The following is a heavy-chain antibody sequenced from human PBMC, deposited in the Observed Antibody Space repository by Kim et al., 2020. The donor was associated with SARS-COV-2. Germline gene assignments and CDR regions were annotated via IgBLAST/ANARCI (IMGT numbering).Heavy chain of an antibody. CDR2: INHSGST. J-gene: IGHJ6*02. CDR3: ARVHTVTTGNYYYGMDV. Sequence: SETLSLTCAVYGGSFSGYYWSWIRQPPGKGLEWIGEINHSGSTNYNPSLKSRVTISVDTSKNQFSLKLSSVTAADTAVYYCARVHTVTTGNYYYGMDVWGQGTTVTVSS. D-gene: IGHD4-17*01. V-gene: IGHV4-34*01. CDR1: GGSFSGYY.